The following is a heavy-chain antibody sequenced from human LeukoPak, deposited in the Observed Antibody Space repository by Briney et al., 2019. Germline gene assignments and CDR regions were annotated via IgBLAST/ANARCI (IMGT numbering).Heavy chain of an antibody. V-gene: IGHV4-61*08. J-gene: IGHJ3*02. D-gene: IGHD3-10*01. CDR2: IYYSGST. CDR3: ARRTEITMVRGVIDNEAISAFDI. CDR1: GGSISSGGYY. Sequence: SETLSLTCTVSGGSISSGGYYWSWIQQPPGKGLEWIGYIYYSGSTNYNPSLKSRVTISVDTSKNQFSLKLSSVTAADTAVYYCARRTEITMVRGVIDNEAISAFDIWGQGTMVTVSS.